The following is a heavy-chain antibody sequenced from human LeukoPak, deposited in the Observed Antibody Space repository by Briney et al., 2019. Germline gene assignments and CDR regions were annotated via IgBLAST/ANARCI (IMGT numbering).Heavy chain of an antibody. V-gene: IGHV3-7*01. CDR2: IKQDGSEK. CDR1: GFTFSSYW. CDR3: ARVYGDLWQLIYYYYYYGMDV. D-gene: IGHD4-17*01. J-gene: IGHJ6*02. Sequence: PGGSLRLSCAASGFTFSSYWMSWVRQAPGKGLEWVANIKQDGSEKYYVDSVKGRFTISRDNAKNSLYLQMNSPRAEDTAVYYCARVYGDLWQLIYYYYYYGMDVWGQGTTVTVSS.